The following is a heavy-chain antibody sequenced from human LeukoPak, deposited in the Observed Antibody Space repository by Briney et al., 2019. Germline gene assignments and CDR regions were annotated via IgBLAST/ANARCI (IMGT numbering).Heavy chain of an antibody. CDR1: GYTLTELS. Sequence: ASVKVSCKVSGYTLTELSMHWVRQAPGKGPEWMGGHDPEEGKTIYAQKFQDRLTMTEDTSTDTAYMQLGSLRSADTALYFCVTMKQDRFDSRGPFDFWGQGSLVIVSS. CDR3: VTMKQDRFDSRGPFDF. V-gene: IGHV1-24*01. J-gene: IGHJ4*02. D-gene: IGHD3-22*01. CDR2: HDPEEGKT.